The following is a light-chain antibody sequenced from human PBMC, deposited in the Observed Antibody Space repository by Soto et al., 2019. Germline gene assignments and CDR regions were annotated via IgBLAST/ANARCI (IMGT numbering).Light chain of an antibody. CDR3: AAWDDSLSVRYV. V-gene: IGLV1-47*01. CDR1: SSNIGSNY. Sequence: QSARTQPPSASGTPGQRVTISCSGSSSNIGSNYVYWYQQLPGTAPKLLIYRNNQRPSGVPDRFSGSKSGTSASLAISGLRSEDEADYYCAAWDDSLSVRYVFGTGTKVTVL. J-gene: IGLJ1*01. CDR2: RNN.